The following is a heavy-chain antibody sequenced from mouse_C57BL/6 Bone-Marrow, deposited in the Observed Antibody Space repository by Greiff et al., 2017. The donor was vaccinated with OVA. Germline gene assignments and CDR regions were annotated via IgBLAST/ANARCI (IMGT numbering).Heavy chain of an antibody. Sequence: EVQLHQSGAELVKPGASVKLSCTASGFNIKDYYMHWVKQRTEQGLEWIGRIDPEDGETKYAPKFQGKATMTADTSSNTAYLQLSSLTSEDTAVYYCAREWLLGYWGQGTTLTVSS. D-gene: IGHD2-3*01. CDR1: GFNIKDYY. CDR2: IDPEDGET. V-gene: IGHV14-2*01. CDR3: AREWLLGY. J-gene: IGHJ2*01.